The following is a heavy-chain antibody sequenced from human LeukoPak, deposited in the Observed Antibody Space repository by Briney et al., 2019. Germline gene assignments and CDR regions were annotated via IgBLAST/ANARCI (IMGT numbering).Heavy chain of an antibody. CDR2: INSDSGFT. CDR1: VYTFTCYY. CDR3: ARNFDMKGFDP. V-gene: IGHV1-2*02. Sequence: GASVKVSCKASVYTFTCYYMNWVRQAPGQGLEWMGWINSDSGFTKYAQKFQGRVTMTRDTSITTVYMDLTRLTSDDTAVYYCARNFDMKGFDPWGQGTLVTVSS. D-gene: IGHD3-9*01. J-gene: IGHJ5*02.